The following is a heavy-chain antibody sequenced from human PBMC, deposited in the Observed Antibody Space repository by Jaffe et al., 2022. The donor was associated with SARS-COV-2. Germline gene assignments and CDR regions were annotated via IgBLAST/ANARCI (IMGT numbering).Heavy chain of an antibody. D-gene: IGHD2-2*01. CDR2: ISYDGSNK. J-gene: IGHJ6*02. Sequence: QVQLVESGGGVVQPGRSLRLSCAASGFTFSSYGMHWVRQAPGKGLEWVAVISYDGSNKYYADSVKGRFTISRDNSKNTLYLQMNSLRAEDTAVYYCAKDLSFDIVVVPAAKKSDYYYGMDVWGQGTTVTVSS. CDR3: AKDLSFDIVVVPAAKKSDYYYGMDV. V-gene: IGHV3-30*18. CDR1: GFTFSSYG.